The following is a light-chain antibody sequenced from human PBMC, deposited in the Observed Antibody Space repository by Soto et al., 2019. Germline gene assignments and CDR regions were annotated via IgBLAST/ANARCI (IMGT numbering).Light chain of an antibody. CDR2: DAF. CDR3: QQRNTWPPVT. J-gene: IGKJ5*01. Sequence: EIALTQSPATLSLSPGDRATLSCRASPSVPNYVAWYQQKPGQAPRLLIYDAFNMATGIPARFSGSGSGADFTLTISSLEPEDFAIYYCQQRNTWPPVTFGQGTRLEIK. CDR1: PSVPNY. V-gene: IGKV3-11*01.